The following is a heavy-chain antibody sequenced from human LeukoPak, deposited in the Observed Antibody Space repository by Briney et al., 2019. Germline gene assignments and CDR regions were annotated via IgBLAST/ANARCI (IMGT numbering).Heavy chain of an antibody. J-gene: IGHJ5*02. CDR2: IYYSGST. V-gene: IGHV4-59*01. Sequence: TSETLSLTRTVSGGSISSYYWNWIRQTPGKGLEWIGYIYYSGSTNYNPSLKSRVTISVDTSKNQFSLNLTSVTAADTAVYYCARFSPQGYGWGGYNRFDPWGQGTLVTVSS. D-gene: IGHD3-16*01. CDR1: GGSISSYY. CDR3: ARFSPQGYGWGGYNRFDP.